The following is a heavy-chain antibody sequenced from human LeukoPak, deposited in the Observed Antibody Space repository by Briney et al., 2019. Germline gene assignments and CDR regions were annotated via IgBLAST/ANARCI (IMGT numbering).Heavy chain of an antibody. Sequence: SETLSLTCTVSNDSISPLYWGWIRQPPGKGLEFIGYIFYSGTTNFNPSLKSRVTLSVDTSKNRLSLRLTSVTAADTAVYYCARGRGGFWTGLDSWGQGTLVTVSS. J-gene: IGHJ4*02. CDR1: NDSISPLY. CDR2: IFYSGTT. D-gene: IGHD3/OR15-3a*01. V-gene: IGHV4-59*11. CDR3: ARGRGGFWTGLDS.